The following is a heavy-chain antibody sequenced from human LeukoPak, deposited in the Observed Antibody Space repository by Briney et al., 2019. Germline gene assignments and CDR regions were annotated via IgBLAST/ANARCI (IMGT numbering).Heavy chain of an antibody. Sequence: PGGSLRLSCAASGFTFSSYSMNWVRQAPGKGLEWVSSISSSSSYIYYADSVKGRFTISRDNAKNSLYLQMNSLRAEDTAVYYCAKDTAVWYSRSKHHPGQNWFDPWGQGTLVTVSS. CDR2: ISSSSSYI. J-gene: IGHJ5*02. CDR1: GFTFSSYS. CDR3: AKDTAVWYSRSKHHPGQNWFDP. V-gene: IGHV3-21*01. D-gene: IGHD6-13*01.